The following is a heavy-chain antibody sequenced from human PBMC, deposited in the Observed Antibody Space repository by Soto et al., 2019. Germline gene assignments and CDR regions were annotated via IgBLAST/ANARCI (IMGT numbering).Heavy chain of an antibody. Sequence: GGSLRLSCAASGFTFSSYGMHWVRQAPGKGLEWVAVISYDGSNKYYADSVKGRFTISRDNSKNTLYLQMNSLRAEDTAVCYCAKDQPLDYWGQGTLVTVSS. CDR2: ISYDGSNK. J-gene: IGHJ4*02. CDR1: GFTFSSYG. V-gene: IGHV3-30*18. CDR3: AKDQPLDY.